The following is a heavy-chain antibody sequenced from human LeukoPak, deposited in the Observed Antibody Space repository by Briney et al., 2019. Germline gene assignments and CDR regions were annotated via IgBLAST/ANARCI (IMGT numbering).Heavy chain of an antibody. CDR1: GFTFSSYS. J-gene: IGHJ3*02. CDR2: ISSSSSYI. D-gene: IGHD1-1*01. V-gene: IGHV3-21*01. Sequence: GGSLRLSCAASGFTFSSYSMTWVRQAPGKGLEWVSSISSSSSYIYYADSVKGRFTISRDNAKNSLYLQMNSLRAEDTAVYYCARENGLQLSDFGLDAFDIWGQGTMVTVSS. CDR3: ARENGLQLSDFGLDAFDI.